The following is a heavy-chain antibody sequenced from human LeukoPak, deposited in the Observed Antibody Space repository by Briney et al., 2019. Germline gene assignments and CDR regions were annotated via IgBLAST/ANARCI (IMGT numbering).Heavy chain of an antibody. Sequence: GGSLRLSCAASGFTFSSYGMHWVRQAPGKGLEGLAVIGYDGSKKYYADSVKGRFTISRDNSKNTLYLQMNSLRAEDTAAYYCAKDLSSSLYYFDYWGQGTLVTVSS. CDR3: AKDLSSSLYYFDY. CDR1: GFTFSSYG. V-gene: IGHV3-33*06. CDR2: IGYDGSKK. D-gene: IGHD6-6*01. J-gene: IGHJ4*02.